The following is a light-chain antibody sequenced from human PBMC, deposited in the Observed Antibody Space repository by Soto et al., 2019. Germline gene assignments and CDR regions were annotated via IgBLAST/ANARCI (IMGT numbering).Light chain of an antibody. CDR1: QNINIY. CDR3: QQSYILPYT. J-gene: IGKJ2*01. V-gene: IGKV1-39*01. Sequence: DIQMTQSPSSLSASVGDTVTITCRASQNINIYLNWYQQKHGEAPKLLIHSASTLHSGVPSRFGGSGYGADFSLIISGLQPEDFAIYYCQQSYILPYTFGQGTRLDIK. CDR2: SAS.